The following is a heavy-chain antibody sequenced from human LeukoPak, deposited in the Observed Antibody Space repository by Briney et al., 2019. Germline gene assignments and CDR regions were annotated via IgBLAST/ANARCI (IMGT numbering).Heavy chain of an antibody. V-gene: IGHV4-59*01. Sequence: SQTLSLTCTVSGASTSGNYWGWIRQPPGKGLESIGYVYYDGVARYNPSLESRVIISTDTSKNQMSLKVTSVTAADTAVYYCARGEGTMVRGVGPFDSWSQGTLVTVSS. J-gene: IGHJ4*02. D-gene: IGHD3-10*01. CDR1: GASTSGNY. CDR3: ARGEGTMVRGVGPFDS. CDR2: VYYDGVA.